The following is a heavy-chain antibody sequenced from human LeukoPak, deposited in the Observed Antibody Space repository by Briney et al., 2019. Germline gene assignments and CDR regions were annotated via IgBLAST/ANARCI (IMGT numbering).Heavy chain of an antibody. J-gene: IGHJ5*02. V-gene: IGHV5-51*01. D-gene: IGHD3-16*01. Sequence: GESLKISCKGSGYSFTTHWIGWVRQMPGKGLEWMGIIYPDDSNTRYSPSFQGQVTLSADKSINTAYLQWSSLRASDTTMYYCARLEEDLTLGVAGYWFVPWGQGTLVTVS. CDR3: ARLEEDLTLGVAGYWFVP. CDR1: GYSFTTHW. CDR2: IYPDDSNT.